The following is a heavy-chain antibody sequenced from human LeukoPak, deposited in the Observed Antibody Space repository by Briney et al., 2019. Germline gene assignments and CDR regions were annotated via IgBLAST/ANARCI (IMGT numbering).Heavy chain of an antibody. CDR3: ARLSQTPDYYGSGGYFYLGY. CDR1: RYTFTSYD. V-gene: IGHV1-8*01. CDR2: MNPNTGNA. D-gene: IGHD3-22*01. Sequence: ASVKVSCKGFRYTFTSYDINWVRQAPGQGLEWMGWMNPNTGNAGYAPKFQGRVTMTRDTSISTAYLELSGLRSEDTAVYYCARLSQTPDYYGSGGYFYLGYWGQDTRVTVSS. J-gene: IGHJ4*02.